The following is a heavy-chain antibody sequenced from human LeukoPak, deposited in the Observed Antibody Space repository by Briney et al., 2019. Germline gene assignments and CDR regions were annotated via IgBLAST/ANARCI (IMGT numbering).Heavy chain of an antibody. D-gene: IGHD2-21*01. V-gene: IGHV4-34*01. CDR3: ARGRDRSKAGEH. Sequence: SETLSLTCAVYGGSFSGYYWSWIRQPPGKGLEWIGEINHSGSTNYNPSLKSRVTISVDTSKNQFSLKLSSVTAADTAFYYCARGRDRSKAGEHWGQGTLVTVSS. J-gene: IGHJ4*02. CDR2: INHSGST. CDR1: GGSFSGYY.